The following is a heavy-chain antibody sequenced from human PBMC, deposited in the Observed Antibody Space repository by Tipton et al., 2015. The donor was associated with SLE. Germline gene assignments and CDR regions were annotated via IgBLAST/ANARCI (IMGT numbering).Heavy chain of an antibody. CDR3: ARARSGVGSAFDI. CDR1: GFTFSTYA. CDR2: LNSDESST. D-gene: IGHD6-19*01. J-gene: IGHJ3*02. V-gene: IGHV3-74*01. Sequence: SLRLSCAASGFTFSTYAMHWVRQAPGRGLEWVSRLNSDESSTGYADFVKGRLTISRDNDKNTAYLQMNSLRAEDTAVYYCARARSGVGSAFDIWGRGTKVTVSS.